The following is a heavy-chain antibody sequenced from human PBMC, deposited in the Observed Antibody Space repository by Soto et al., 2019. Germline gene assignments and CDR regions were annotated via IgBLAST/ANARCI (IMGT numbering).Heavy chain of an antibody. J-gene: IGHJ5*02. Sequence: QVQLVQSGAEVKKPGASVKVSCKASGYTFTSYGISWVRQAPGQGLEWMGWISAYNGNTNYAQKLQGRVTMTTDTSTSTAYMELSSLRSDATAVYYCARYCSITSCYATWFDPWGQGTLVTVSS. V-gene: IGHV1-18*01. D-gene: IGHD2-2*01. CDR2: ISAYNGNT. CDR1: GYTFTSYG. CDR3: ARYCSITSCYATWFDP.